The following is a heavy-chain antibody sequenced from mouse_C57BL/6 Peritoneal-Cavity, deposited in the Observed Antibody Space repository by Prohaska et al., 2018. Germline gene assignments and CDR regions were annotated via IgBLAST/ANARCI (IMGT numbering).Heavy chain of an antibody. V-gene: IGHV1-84*01. J-gene: IGHJ4*01. Sequence: EKFKGKVTLTVDTSSSTAYMQLSSLTSEDSAVYFCARHYYGNGMDYWGQGTSVTVSS. CDR3: ARHYYGNGMDY. D-gene: IGHD2-1*01.